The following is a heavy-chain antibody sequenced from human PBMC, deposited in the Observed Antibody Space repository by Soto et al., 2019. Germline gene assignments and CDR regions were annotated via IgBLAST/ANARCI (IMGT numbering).Heavy chain of an antibody. V-gene: IGHV4-39*01. CDR1: GGSISSSSYY. D-gene: IGHD7-27*01. Sequence: QLQLQESGPGLVKPSETLSLTCTVSGGSISSSSYYWGWIRQPPGKGLEWIGSIYYSGSTYYNPSLKSRVTISVDTSKNQFSLKLSSVTAADTAVYYCARHPTGVMGAFDIWGQGTMVTVSS. CDR2: IYYSGST. CDR3: ARHPTGVMGAFDI. J-gene: IGHJ3*02.